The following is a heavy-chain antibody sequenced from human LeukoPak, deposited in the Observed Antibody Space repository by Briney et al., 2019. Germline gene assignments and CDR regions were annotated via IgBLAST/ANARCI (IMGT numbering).Heavy chain of an antibody. CDR1: GFTFSSYS. J-gene: IGHJ4*02. CDR2: ISSSSSYI. Sequence: GGSLRLSCAASGFTFSSYSMNWARQAPGEGLEWVSSISSSSSYIYYADSVKGRFTISRDNAKNSLYLQMNSLRAEDTAVYYCARVIAAAGTGVDYWGQGTLVTVSS. D-gene: IGHD6-13*01. CDR3: ARVIAAAGTGVDY. V-gene: IGHV3-21*01.